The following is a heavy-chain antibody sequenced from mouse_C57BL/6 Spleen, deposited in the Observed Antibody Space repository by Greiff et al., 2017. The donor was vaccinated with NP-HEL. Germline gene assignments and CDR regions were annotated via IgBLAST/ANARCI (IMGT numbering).Heavy chain of an antibody. J-gene: IGHJ4*01. V-gene: IGHV5-4*03. CDR1: GFTFSSYA. CDR3: ARGRVLRWGDD. Sequence: EVNLVESGGGLVKPGGSLKLSCAASGFTFSSYAMSWVRQTPEKRLEWVATISDGGSYTHYTDNVKGRFTISRDNAKNHLYLLMCHLKAEDTAMYYCARGRVLRWGDDWGQGTSVTVSS. CDR2: ISDGGSYT. D-gene: IGHD1-1*01.